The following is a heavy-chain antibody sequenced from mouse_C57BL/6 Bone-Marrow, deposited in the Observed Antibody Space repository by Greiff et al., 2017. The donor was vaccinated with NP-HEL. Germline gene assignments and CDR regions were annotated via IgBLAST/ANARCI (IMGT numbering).Heavy chain of an antibody. D-gene: IGHD1-1*01. Sequence: QVQLQQPGAELVMPGASVKLSCKASGYTFTSYWMHWVKQRPGQGLEWIGEIDPSDSYTNYNQKFKGKSTLTVDKSSSTAYMQLSSLTSEDSAVYYCAREDYYERDFDVWGTGTTVTVSS. CDR3: AREDYYERDFDV. J-gene: IGHJ1*03. V-gene: IGHV1-69*01. CDR1: GYTFTSYW. CDR2: IDPSDSYT.